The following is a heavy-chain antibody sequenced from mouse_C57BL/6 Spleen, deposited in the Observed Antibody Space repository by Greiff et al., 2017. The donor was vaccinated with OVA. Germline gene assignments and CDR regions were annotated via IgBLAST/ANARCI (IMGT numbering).Heavy chain of an antibody. CDR3: ARGGYGSSYSDY. CDR2: INPSSGYT. J-gene: IGHJ2*01. CDR1: GYTFTSYT. Sequence: QVHVKQSGAELARPGASVKMSCKASGYTFTSYTMHWVKQRPGQGLEWIGYINPSSGYTKYNQKFKDKATLTADKSSSTAYMQLSSLTSEDSAVYYCARGGYGSSYSDYWGQGTTLTVSS. D-gene: IGHD1-1*01. V-gene: IGHV1-4*01.